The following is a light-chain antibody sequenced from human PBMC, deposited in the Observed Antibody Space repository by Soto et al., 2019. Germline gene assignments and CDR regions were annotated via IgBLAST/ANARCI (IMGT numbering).Light chain of an antibody. CDR3: QQRHSCLLT. J-gene: IGKJ4*01. CDR1: QGISNY. CDR2: SAS. Sequence: DIHLLQSPSLLSASDWAIVTTTWRASQGISNYLAWYQQRAGKAPKLLIHSASTLHNGVPSRFSGSGSGTEFTLTITSLQPEDLATDYCQQRHSCLLTFGEGTKVDI. V-gene: IGKV1-9*01.